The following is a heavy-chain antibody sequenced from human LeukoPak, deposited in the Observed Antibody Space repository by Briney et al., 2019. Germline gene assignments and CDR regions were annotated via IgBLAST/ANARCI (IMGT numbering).Heavy chain of an antibody. CDR3: VRHPRASDPFDI. Sequence: PSETLSLTCTVSGGSMSSYYWSWIRQPPGKGLEWIGYIYSSGSTNYNPSLKSRVAISEDTSKSQFSLKLTSVTAADTAVYYCVRHPRASDPFDIWGQGTIVTVSS. V-gene: IGHV4-4*09. CDR1: GGSMSSYY. J-gene: IGHJ3*02. CDR2: IYSSGST.